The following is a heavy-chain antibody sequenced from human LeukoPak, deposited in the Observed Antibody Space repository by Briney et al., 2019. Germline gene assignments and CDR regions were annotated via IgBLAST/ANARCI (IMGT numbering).Heavy chain of an antibody. CDR1: GFTFSSYA. J-gene: IGHJ4*02. Sequence: GGSLGLSCAASGFTFSSYAMHWVRQAPGKGLEWVAVISYDGSNKYYADSVKGRFTISRDNSKNTLYLQMNSLRAEDTAVYYSSYSGSGDYYFDYWGQGTLVTVSS. CDR2: ISYDGSNK. D-gene: IGHD4-17*01. V-gene: IGHV3-30-3*01. CDR3: SYSGSGDYYFDY.